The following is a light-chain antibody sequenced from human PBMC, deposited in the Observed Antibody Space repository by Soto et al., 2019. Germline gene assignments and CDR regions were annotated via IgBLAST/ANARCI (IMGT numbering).Light chain of an antibody. Sequence: QSVLTQPASVSGSPGQSTAISCTGTSSDVGDHEFVSWYQHHPGKAPKLIIFDVSRRPSGVSNRFSGSNSGNTASLTISGLQAEDEADYYCSSYTRSGAVFGGGTQLTVL. CDR1: SSDVGDHEF. J-gene: IGLJ2*01. CDR2: DVS. CDR3: SSYTRSGAV. V-gene: IGLV2-14*03.